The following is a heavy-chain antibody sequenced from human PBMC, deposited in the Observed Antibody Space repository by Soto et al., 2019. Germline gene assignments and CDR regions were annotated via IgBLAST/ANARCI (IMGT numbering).Heavy chain of an antibody. CDR2: ISGSGGST. Sequence: GGSLRLSCAASGFTFSSYAMSWVRQAPGKGLEWVSAISGSGGSTYYADSVKGRFTISRDNSKNTLYLQMNSLRAEDTAVYYCAKDPGFIAVAGLGMDVWGQGTTVTVSS. CDR3: AKDPGFIAVAGLGMDV. D-gene: IGHD6-19*01. J-gene: IGHJ6*02. V-gene: IGHV3-23*01. CDR1: GFTFSSYA.